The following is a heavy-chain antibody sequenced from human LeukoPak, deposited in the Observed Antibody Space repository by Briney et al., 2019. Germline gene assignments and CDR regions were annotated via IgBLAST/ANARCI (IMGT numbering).Heavy chain of an antibody. CDR2: IYYSGST. CDR3: AGVITYYYDSSGYYWFDP. D-gene: IGHD3-22*01. J-gene: IGHJ5*02. CDR1: GGSISSYY. Sequence: SETLSLTCTVSGGSISSYYWSWIRQPPGKGLEWNGYIYYSGSTNYNPSLKSRVTISVDTSKNQFSLKLSSVTAADTAVYYCAGVITYYYDSSGYYWFDPWGQGTLVTVSS. V-gene: IGHV4-59*01.